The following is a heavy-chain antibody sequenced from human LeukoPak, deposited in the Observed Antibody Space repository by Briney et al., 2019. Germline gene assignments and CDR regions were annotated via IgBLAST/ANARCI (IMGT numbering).Heavy chain of an antibody. V-gene: IGHV3-30-3*01. CDR2: ISYDGSNK. Sequence: QPGGSLRLSCAASGFTFSSYAMHWVRQAPGKGLEWVAVISYDGSNKYYADSVKGRFTISRDNSKKTLYLHLSGLGADDTAVYYCAKAPGVRGLITPFDYWGQGTLVAVSS. J-gene: IGHJ4*02. CDR3: AKAPGVRGLITPFDY. D-gene: IGHD3-10*01. CDR1: GFTFSSYA.